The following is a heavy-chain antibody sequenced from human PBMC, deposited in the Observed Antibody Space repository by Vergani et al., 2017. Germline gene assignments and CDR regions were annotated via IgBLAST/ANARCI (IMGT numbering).Heavy chain of an antibody. D-gene: IGHD6-13*01. CDR1: GFTFSSYG. V-gene: IGHV3-30*18. Sequence: VQLVESGGGLVKPGGSLRLSCAASGFTFSSYGMHWVRQAPGKGLEWVAVISYDGSNKYYADSVKGRFTISRDNSKNTLYLQMNSLRAEDTAVYYCAKDGYSSSWYHPYYYYYYYMDVWGKGTTVTVSS. CDR3: AKDGYSSSWYHPYYYYYYYMDV. J-gene: IGHJ6*03. CDR2: ISYDGSNK.